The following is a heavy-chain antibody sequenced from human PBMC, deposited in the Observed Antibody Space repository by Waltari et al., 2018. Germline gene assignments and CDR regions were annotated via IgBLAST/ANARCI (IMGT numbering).Heavy chain of an antibody. CDR3: ARSFGERASDAFDI. CDR1: GGSISSGDYY. V-gene: IGHV4-30-4*01. CDR2: IYYSGST. J-gene: IGHJ3*02. D-gene: IGHD1-1*01. Sequence: QVQLQESGPGLVKPSQTLSLTCTVSGGSISSGDYYWSWFRLPPGKVLEWIGYIYYSGSTYYNPSLKSRVTISVDTSKNQFSLKLSSVTAADTAVYYCARSFGERASDAFDIWGQGTMVTVSS.